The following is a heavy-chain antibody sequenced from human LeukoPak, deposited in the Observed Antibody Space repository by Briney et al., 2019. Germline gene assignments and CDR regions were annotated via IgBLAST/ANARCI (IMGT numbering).Heavy chain of an antibody. D-gene: IGHD5-18*01. V-gene: IGHV4-39*01. Sequence: SETLSLTCTVSGGSISSSSYYWGWIRQPPGKGLEWIGRIYTSGSTNYNPSLKSRVTMSVDTSKNQFSLKLSSVTAADTAVYYCARLPFGRYSYGTPYWGQGTLVTVSS. J-gene: IGHJ4*02. CDR3: ARLPFGRYSYGTPY. CDR2: IYTSGST. CDR1: GGSISSSSYY.